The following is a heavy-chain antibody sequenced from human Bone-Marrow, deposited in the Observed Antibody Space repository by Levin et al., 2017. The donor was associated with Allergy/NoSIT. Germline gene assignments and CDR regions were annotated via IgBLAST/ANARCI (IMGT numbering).Heavy chain of an antibody. CDR1: GFTFSSYW. CDR2: INSDGSST. J-gene: IGHJ2*01. CDR3: ATLWRITIFGVVIIRDWYFDL. V-gene: IGHV3-74*01. D-gene: IGHD3-3*01. Sequence: GGSLRLSCAASGFTFSSYWMHWVRQAPGKGLVWVSRINSDGSSTSYADSVKGRFTISRDNAKNTLYLQMNSLRAEDTAVYYCATLWRITIFGVVIIRDWYFDLWGRGTLVTVSS.